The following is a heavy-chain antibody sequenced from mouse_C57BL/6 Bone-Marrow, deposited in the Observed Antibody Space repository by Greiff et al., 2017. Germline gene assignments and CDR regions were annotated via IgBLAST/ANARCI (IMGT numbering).Heavy chain of an antibody. Sequence: EVQLQQSGPELVKPGASVKISCKASGYTFTDYYMNWVKQSHGKSLEWIGDINPNNGGTSYNQKFKGKATLTVDKSSSTAYMELRSLTSEDSAVYYCADGYDDWFAYWGQGTLVTVSA. V-gene: IGHV1-26*01. CDR3: ADGYDDWFAY. CDR1: GYTFTDYY. J-gene: IGHJ3*01. CDR2: INPNNGGT. D-gene: IGHD2-2*01.